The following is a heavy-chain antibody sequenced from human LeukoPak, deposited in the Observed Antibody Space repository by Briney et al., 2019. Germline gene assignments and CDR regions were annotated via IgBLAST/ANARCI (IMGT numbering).Heavy chain of an antibody. CDR3: TTDPPLST. D-gene: IGHD2/OR15-2a*01. V-gene: IGHV3-15*01. Sequence: GGSLRLSCAASGFXFSNTWMSWVRQAPGKGQEWVGRIKSKTYGGTTDFAAPVKGRFTISRDDSKNTLYLQMNSLKTEDTAVYYCTTDPPLSTWGQGTLVTVSS. CDR2: IKSKTYGGTT. CDR1: GFXFSNTW. J-gene: IGHJ4*02.